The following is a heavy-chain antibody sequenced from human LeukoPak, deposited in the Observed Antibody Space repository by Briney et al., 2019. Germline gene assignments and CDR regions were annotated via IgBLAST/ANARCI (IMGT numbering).Heavy chain of an antibody. CDR1: GFTFDDYT. D-gene: IGHD3-22*01. CDR3: AREYYDSGAYYSLDS. J-gene: IGHJ4*02. CDR2: ISWDGGGT. V-gene: IGHV3-43*01. Sequence: GGSLRLSCAASGFTFDDYTMHWVRQAPGKGLEWVSVISWDGGGTYYADSVKGRFTISRDNSKNSLYLQMNSLRTEDTALYYCAREYYDSGAYYSLDSWGRGTLVTVSS.